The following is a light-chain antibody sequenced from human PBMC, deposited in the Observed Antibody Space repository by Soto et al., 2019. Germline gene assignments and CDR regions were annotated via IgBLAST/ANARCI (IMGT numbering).Light chain of an antibody. CDR2: DDD. Sequence: SVLTPPPSVSAAPGQRDPISCSGTRSNIRGNSVSWYQQLPATAPQLLIYDDDKRPSGIPDRFSGSKSGTSATLGITGFQTGDEADYYCGSLDSSLSSYVFGTGTKVTVL. J-gene: IGLJ1*01. CDR3: GSLDSSLSSYV. CDR1: RSNIRGNS. V-gene: IGLV1-51*01.